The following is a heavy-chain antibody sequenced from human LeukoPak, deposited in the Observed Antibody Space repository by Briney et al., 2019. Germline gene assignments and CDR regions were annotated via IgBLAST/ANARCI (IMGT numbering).Heavy chain of an antibody. CDR3: ARDVREGYCSSTSCSPY. D-gene: IGHD2-2*01. J-gene: IGHJ4*02. Sequence: ASVKVSCKASGGTFSSYAISWVRQAPGQGLEGMGRIIPILGIANYAQKFQGRVTITADKSTSTAYMELSSLRSEDTAVYYCARDVREGYCSSTSCSPYWGQGTLVTVSS. CDR2: IIPILGIA. CDR1: GGTFSSYA. V-gene: IGHV1-69*04.